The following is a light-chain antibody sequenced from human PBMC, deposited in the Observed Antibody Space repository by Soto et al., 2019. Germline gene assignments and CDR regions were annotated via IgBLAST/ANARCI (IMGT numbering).Light chain of an antibody. Sequence: DIQMTQSPSSLSASVGDRVTITCRASQSVSSYLNWYQQKPGQTPKLLIYAASNLQTGVPSRFSGSGSGTDFTLTISSLQPEDFATYYCQLSYSTPYTFGQGTKLEIK. CDR1: QSVSSY. V-gene: IGKV1-39*01. CDR3: QLSYSTPYT. J-gene: IGKJ2*01. CDR2: AAS.